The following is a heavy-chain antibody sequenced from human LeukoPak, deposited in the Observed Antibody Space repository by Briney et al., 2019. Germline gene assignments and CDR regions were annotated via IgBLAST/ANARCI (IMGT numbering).Heavy chain of an antibody. V-gene: IGHV3-9*03. Sequence: GGSLRLSCAASGFTFDDYAMHWVRQAPGKGLEWVSGISWNSGSIGYADSVKGRFTISRDNAKNSPYLQMNSLRAEDMALYYCAKDLSGAAAVDWGQGTLVTVSS. J-gene: IGHJ4*02. CDR2: ISWNSGSI. CDR3: AKDLSGAAAVD. CDR1: GFTFDDYA. D-gene: IGHD6-13*01.